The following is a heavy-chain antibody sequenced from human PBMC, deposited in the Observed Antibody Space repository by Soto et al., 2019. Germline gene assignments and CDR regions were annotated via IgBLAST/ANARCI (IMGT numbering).Heavy chain of an antibody. CDR1: GFSFTNYG. CDR2: ISSDGSNK. Sequence: QVQLVESGGGVVQPGTSLRLSCAASGFSFTNYGLHWVRQAPGKGLEWVAVISSDGSNKYYADSVEGRFTISRDNSKNTLYLQMNSLRVEDTAMYYCAKWVHGPFDYWGQGTLVSVSS. CDR3: AKWVHGPFDY. V-gene: IGHV3-30*18. J-gene: IGHJ4*02. D-gene: IGHD2-8*01.